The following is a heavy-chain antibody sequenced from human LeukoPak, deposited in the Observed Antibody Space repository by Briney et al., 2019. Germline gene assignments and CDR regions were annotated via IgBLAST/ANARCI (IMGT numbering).Heavy chain of an antibody. V-gene: IGHV3-33*01. J-gene: IGHJ6*02. CDR1: GFTFSSYG. CDR3: ARDRLVRGVYYYYGMDA. CDR2: IWYDGSNK. D-gene: IGHD3-10*01. Sequence: PGGSLRLSCAASGFTFSSYGMHWVRQAPGKGLEWVAVIWYDGSNKYYADSVKGRFTISRDNSKNMLYLQMNSLRAEDTAVYYCARDRLVRGVYYYYGMDAWGQGTTVTVSS.